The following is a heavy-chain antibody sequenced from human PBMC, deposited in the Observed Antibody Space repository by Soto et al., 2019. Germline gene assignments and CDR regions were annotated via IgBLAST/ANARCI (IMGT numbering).Heavy chain of an antibody. D-gene: IGHD3-9*01. J-gene: IGHJ4*01. Sequence: GSLRLSCAASGFTFSSYTMNWVRQAPGKGLEWVSSISSSSSYIYYADSVKGRFTISRDDSKNIVYLQMNSLNTEDTAVYYCATGLLRYYAYWGHGTLVTVSS. CDR3: ATGLLRYYAY. CDR2: ISSSSSYI. V-gene: IGHV3-21*03. CDR1: GFTFSSYT.